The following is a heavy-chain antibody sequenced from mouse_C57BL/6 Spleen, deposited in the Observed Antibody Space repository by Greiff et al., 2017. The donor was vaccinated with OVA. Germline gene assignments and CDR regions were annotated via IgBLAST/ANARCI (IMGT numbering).Heavy chain of an antibody. CDR1: GYAFTNYL. CDR2: INPGSGGT. D-gene: IGHD1-1*01. CDR3: ARGVGVLRYHWYFDV. V-gene: IGHV1-54*01. Sequence: QVQLQQSGAELVRPGTSVKVSCKASGYAFTNYLIEWVKQRPGQGLEWIGVINPGSGGTNYNEKFKGKATLTADKSSSTAYMQLSSLTSEDSAVYFCARGVGVLRYHWYFDVWGTGTTVTVSS. J-gene: IGHJ1*03.